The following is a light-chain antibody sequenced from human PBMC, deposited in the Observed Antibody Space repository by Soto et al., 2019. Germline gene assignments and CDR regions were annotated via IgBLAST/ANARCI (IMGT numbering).Light chain of an antibody. CDR1: QSVSSN. V-gene: IGKV3-15*01. CDR3: QQYNNWWWT. CDR2: GAS. J-gene: IGKJ1*01. Sequence: EIVMTQFPATLSVSPGERATLSCRASQSVSSNLAWYQQKPGQAPRLLIYGASTRATGIPARFSGSGSGTEFTLTISSLQSEDFAVYYCQQYNNWWWTFGQGTKVEIK.